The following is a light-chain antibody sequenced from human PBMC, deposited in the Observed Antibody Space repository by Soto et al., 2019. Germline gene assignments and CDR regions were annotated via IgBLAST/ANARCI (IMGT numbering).Light chain of an antibody. CDR1: QSLLHGNGNNY. CDR3: MQALQTPCT. CDR2: LGS. Sequence: DIVMTQSPVSLPVTPGEPASISCRSSQSLLHGNGNNYLDWYLQRPGQSPQLLIYLGSNRASGVPDRFSGSGSGTEFTLKISRVEAEDVGVYYCMQALQTPCTFGQGTKLEIK. J-gene: IGKJ2*02. V-gene: IGKV2-28*01.